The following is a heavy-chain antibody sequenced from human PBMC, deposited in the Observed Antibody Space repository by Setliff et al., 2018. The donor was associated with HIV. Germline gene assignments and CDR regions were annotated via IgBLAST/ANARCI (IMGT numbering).Heavy chain of an antibody. CDR1: GGSFSGYF. Sequence: LSLTCAVYGGSFSGYFWTWIRQPPQKRLEWIGEINHSGDTNYNPSLKSRVTISADTSKNQFSLKLSSVTAADTAVYYCARVGDFYDTSGYYSVLDAFDIWGQGTMVTVSS. CDR3: ARVGDFYDTSGYYSVLDAFDI. J-gene: IGHJ3*02. D-gene: IGHD3-22*01. CDR2: INHSGDT. V-gene: IGHV4-34*01.